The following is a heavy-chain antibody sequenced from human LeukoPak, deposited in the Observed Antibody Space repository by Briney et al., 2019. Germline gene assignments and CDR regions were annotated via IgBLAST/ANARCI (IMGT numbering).Heavy chain of an antibody. J-gene: IGHJ5*02. CDR1: GYTFTGYY. V-gene: IGHV1-2*06. CDR3: ARGGITIFGVVGWFDP. CDR2: INPNSGGT. D-gene: IGHD3-3*01. Sequence: ASVKVSCKASGYTFTGYYMHWVRQAPGQGLEWMGRINPNSGGTNYAQKFQGRVTMTRDTSISTAYMELSRLRSDDTAVYYCARGGITIFGVVGWFDPWGQGTLVTVSS.